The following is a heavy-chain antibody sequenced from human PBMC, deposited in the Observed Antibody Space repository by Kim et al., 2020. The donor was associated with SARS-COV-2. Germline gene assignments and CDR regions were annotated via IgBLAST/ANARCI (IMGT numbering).Heavy chain of an antibody. CDR1: GFTFSDAW. J-gene: IGHJ5*02. Sequence: GGSLRLSCAASGFTFSDAWISWVRQAPGKGLEWVGRIKSNTDGGTTDYAAPVKGRFIISRDDSKNTLFVQMNSLKTEDTAVYYCTTGGASWGQGTLVTVS. CDR2: IKSNTDGGTT. CDR3: TTGGAS. V-gene: IGHV3-15*01.